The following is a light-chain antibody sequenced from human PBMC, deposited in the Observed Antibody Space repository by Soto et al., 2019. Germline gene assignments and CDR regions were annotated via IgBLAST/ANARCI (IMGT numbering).Light chain of an antibody. CDR1: SSDVGGYNY. Sequence: QSALTQPPSASGSPGQSATISCTGTSSDVGGYNYVSWYQQHPGKAPKLMIYEVSKRPSGVPDRFSGSKSGNTASLTVSGLQAEDEADYYCSSYAGSNRVFGGGTKLTVL. J-gene: IGLJ2*01. CDR2: EVS. V-gene: IGLV2-8*01. CDR3: SSYAGSNRV.